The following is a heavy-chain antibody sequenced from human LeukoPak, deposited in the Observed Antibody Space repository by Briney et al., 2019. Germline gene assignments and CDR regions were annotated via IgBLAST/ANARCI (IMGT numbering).Heavy chain of an antibody. Sequence: KASETLSLTCNVSGGSISSSSYYWAWIRQPPGKGLEWIGSIDYSGSTYQNSSLKSRVTISVDTSKNQFSLKLSSVTAADTAVYYCARDYDYYDSNGQWGAFDIWGQGTMVTVSS. D-gene: IGHD3-22*01. CDR3: ARDYDYYDSNGQWGAFDI. CDR1: GGSISSSSYY. CDR2: IDYSGST. V-gene: IGHV4-39*07. J-gene: IGHJ3*02.